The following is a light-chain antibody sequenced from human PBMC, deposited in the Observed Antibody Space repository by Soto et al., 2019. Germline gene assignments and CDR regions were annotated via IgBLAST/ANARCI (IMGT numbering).Light chain of an antibody. CDR3: QQYNSYPYS. J-gene: IGKJ2*03. CDR1: QTIFSW. V-gene: IGKV1-5*03. Sequence: IQMTQSPSTLSASVGDRVSITCRASQTIFSWLAWYQQKPGKAPNLVIYKASSLESGVPSRYSGSGSGTEFTLTISGLQPDDFATYYCQQYNSYPYSFGQGTKLEIK. CDR2: KAS.